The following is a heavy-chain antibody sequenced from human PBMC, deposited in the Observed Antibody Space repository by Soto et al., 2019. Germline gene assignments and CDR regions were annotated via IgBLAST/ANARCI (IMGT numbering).Heavy chain of an antibody. J-gene: IGHJ6*02. CDR3: ARSQGSSTSLEIYYYYCYGMDV. V-gene: IGHV1-69*01. CDR1: GGTFSSYA. D-gene: IGHD2-2*01. Sequence: QVQLVQSGAEVKKPGSSVKVSCKASGGTFSSYAISWVRQAPGQGLEWMGGIIPISDTTNYAQKFQGRVTIPADESTSTAYMELSSLRSEDTAVYYCARSQGSSTSLEIYYYYCYGMDVWGQGTTVTVSS. CDR2: IIPISDTT.